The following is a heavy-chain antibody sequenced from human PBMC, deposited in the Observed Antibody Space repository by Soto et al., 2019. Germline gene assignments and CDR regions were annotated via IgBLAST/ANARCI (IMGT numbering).Heavy chain of an antibody. Sequence: GGSLRLSCAASGFTFSSYSMNWVRQAPGKGLEWVSSISSSSSYIYYADSVKGRFTISRDNAKNSLYLQMNSLRAEDTAVYYCAKNYDILTGYPGAFDYWGQGTLVTVSS. J-gene: IGHJ4*02. CDR1: GFTFSSYS. CDR3: AKNYDILTGYPGAFDY. CDR2: ISSSSSYI. D-gene: IGHD3-9*01. V-gene: IGHV3-21*01.